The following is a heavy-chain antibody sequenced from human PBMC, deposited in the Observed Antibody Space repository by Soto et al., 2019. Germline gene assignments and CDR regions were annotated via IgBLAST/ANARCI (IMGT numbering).Heavy chain of an antibody. D-gene: IGHD3-22*01. CDR2: IHSGGSI. CDR1: GGSISSDDYY. CDR3: ARDLDGLHDDTSGPFPRPG. J-gene: IGHJ1*01. Sequence: SETLSLTCTVSGGSISSDDYYWSWIRQAPGRGLEWIGYIHSGGSIYYNPSLKSRATMSIDTAGNQFSLKVSSVTVADTAVYYCARDLDGLHDDTSGPFPRPGWGQGTLVTSPQ. V-gene: IGHV4-30-4*01.